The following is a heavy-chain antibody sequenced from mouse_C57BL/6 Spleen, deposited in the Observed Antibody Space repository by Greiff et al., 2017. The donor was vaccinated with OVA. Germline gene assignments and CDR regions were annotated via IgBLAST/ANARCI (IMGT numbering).Heavy chain of an antibody. D-gene: IGHD2-4*01. CDR2: IYPGSGNT. J-gene: IGHJ1*03. Sequence: QVQLQQSGAELVRPGASVKLSCKASGYTFTDYYINWVKQRPGQGLEWIARIYPGSGNTYYNEKFKGKATLTAEKSSSTAYMQLSSLTSEDSAVYFCARTRGLRCYFDVWGTGTTVTVSS. V-gene: IGHV1-76*01. CDR3: ARTRGLRCYFDV. CDR1: GYTFTDYY.